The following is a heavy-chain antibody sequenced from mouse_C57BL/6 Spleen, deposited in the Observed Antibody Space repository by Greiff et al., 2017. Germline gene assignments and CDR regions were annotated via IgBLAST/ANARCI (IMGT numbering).Heavy chain of an antibody. CDR3: ARWILANWDGYFDV. J-gene: IGHJ1*03. CDR2: ISSGGSYT. CDR1: GFTFSSYG. D-gene: IGHD4-1*01. Sequence: EVKVVESGGDLVKPGGSLKLSCAASGFTFSSYGMSWVRQTPDKRLEWVATISSGGSYTYYPDSVKGRFTISRDNAKNTLYLQMSSLKSEDTAMYYCARWILANWDGYFDVWGTGTTVTVSS. V-gene: IGHV5-6*01.